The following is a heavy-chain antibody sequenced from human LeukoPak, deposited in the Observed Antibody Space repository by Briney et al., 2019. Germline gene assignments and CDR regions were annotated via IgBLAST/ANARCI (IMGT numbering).Heavy chain of an antibody. CDR2: IYYSGDT. V-gene: IGHV4-59*01. CDR3: ARDKQPGDY. Sequence: PSETLSLTCTVSGDSISPYYWGWIRQPPGQGLEWIGYIYYSGDTTYNPSLKSRVTMSVDTSKNQFSLKLSSVTAADTAVYYCARDKQPGDYWGQGALVTVSS. D-gene: IGHD1-1*01. J-gene: IGHJ4*02. CDR1: GDSISPYY.